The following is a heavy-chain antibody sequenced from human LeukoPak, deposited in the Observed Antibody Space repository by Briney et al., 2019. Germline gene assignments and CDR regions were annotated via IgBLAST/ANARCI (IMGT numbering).Heavy chain of an antibody. Sequence: PGGSLRLSCAASGFTFSSYAMSWVRQAPGKGLEWVSAISGSGGSTYYADSVKGRFTISRDNSKNTLYLQMNSLRAEDTAVYYCAKRYYYDSSGYYYALFDYRGQGTLVTVSS. CDR3: AKRYYYDSSGYYYALFDY. J-gene: IGHJ4*02. D-gene: IGHD3-22*01. V-gene: IGHV3-23*01. CDR1: GFTFSSYA. CDR2: ISGSGGST.